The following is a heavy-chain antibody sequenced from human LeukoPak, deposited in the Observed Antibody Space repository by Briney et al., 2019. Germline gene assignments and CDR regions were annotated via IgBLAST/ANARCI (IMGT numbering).Heavy chain of an antibody. CDR1: GFTFSTFD. V-gene: IGHV3-23*01. CDR3: AKASDFDSSGFPIDVFDF. D-gene: IGHD3-22*01. CDR2: ISGAGGTT. J-gene: IGHJ4*02. Sequence: GGSLRLSCAASGFTFSTFDMSWVRQAPGKGLQWVATISGAGGTTLFADSVKGRFSISRDNSNNKVFLQMNSLRVEDTAVYYCAKASDFDSSGFPIDVFDFWGQGLLVSVAS.